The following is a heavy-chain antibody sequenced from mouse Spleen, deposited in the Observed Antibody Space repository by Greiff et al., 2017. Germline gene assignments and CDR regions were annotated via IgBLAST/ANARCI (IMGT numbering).Heavy chain of an antibody. CDR2: INPSTGGT. Sequence: EVQLQQSGPELVKPGASVKISCKASGYSFTGYYMHWVKQSSEKSLEWIGEINPSTGGTSYNQKFKGKATLTVDKSSSTAYMQLKSLTSEDSAVYYCARDYDYDVGTNFDYWGQGTTLTVSS. D-gene: IGHD2-4*01. J-gene: IGHJ2*01. V-gene: IGHV1-43*01. CDR3: ARDYDYDVGTNFDY. CDR1: GYSFTGYY.